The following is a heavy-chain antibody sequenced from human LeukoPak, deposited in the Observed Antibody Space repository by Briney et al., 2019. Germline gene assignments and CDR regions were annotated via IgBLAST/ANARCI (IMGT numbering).Heavy chain of an antibody. D-gene: IGHD3-22*01. CDR2: IIPILGIA. Sequence: PVKVSCKASGGTFSSYAISWVRQAPGQGLEWMGRIIPILGIANYAQKFQGRVTITADKSTSTAYMELSSLRSEDTAVYYCARGGAYYYDSSGYYQPLDYWGQGTLVTVSS. V-gene: IGHV1-69*04. CDR1: GGTFSSYA. CDR3: ARGGAYYYDSSGYYQPLDY. J-gene: IGHJ4*02.